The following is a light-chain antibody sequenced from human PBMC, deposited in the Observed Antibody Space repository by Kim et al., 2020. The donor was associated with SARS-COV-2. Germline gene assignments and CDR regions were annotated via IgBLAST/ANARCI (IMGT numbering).Light chain of an antibody. CDR1: SLRSYY. Sequence: VAWGQTVRITCKGDSLRSYYATWYQQKPGQAPILVIYGKNNRPSGIPDRFSGSSSGNTASLTSTGTQAGDEADYYCNSRDSNNNVLFGGGTQLTVL. V-gene: IGLV3-19*01. CDR2: GKN. CDR3: NSRDSNNNVL. J-gene: IGLJ2*01.